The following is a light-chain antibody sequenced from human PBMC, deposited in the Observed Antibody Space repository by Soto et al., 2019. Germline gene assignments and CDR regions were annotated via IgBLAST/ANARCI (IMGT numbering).Light chain of an antibody. J-gene: IGKJ1*01. CDR2: GAS. CDR3: QQYNSFWT. CDR1: QSVSGY. V-gene: IGKV3-15*01. Sequence: EIVLTQSPVTLSLSPGARGPLSCRARQSVSGYLAWYQQKPGQAPRLLIYGASTRATGIPARFSGSGSGTEFTLTISSLQAEDSATYYCQQYNSFWTFGQGTKVDIK.